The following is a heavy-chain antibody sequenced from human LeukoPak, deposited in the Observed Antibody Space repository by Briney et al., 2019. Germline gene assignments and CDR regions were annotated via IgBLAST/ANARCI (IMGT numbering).Heavy chain of an antibody. D-gene: IGHD2-2*01. J-gene: IGHJ4*02. CDR3: ARVWGIVVVPAAPFDY. CDR1: GCTFTSYG. V-gene: IGHV1-18*01. Sequence: GASVKVSCKASGCTFTSYGISWVRQAPGQGLEWMGWISAYNGNTNYAQKLQGRVTMTTDTSTSTAYMELRSLRSDDTAVYYCARVWGIVVVPAAPFDYWGQGTLVTVSS. CDR2: ISAYNGNT.